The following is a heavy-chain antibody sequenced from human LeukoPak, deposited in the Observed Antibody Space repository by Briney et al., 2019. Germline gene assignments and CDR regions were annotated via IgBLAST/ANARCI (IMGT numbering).Heavy chain of an antibody. CDR3: ARDQGLLPLDY. V-gene: IGHV1-2*02. CDR2: INPNSGGT. D-gene: IGHD4/OR15-4a*01. J-gene: IGHJ4*02. Sequence: ASVRLSCKPSRYTFTGYYMHWVRQSPGQGLEWRGWINPNSGGTNYAQKFQGRVTMTRDTSISTAYMELSRLRSDDTAVYYCARDQGLLPLDYWGQGTLVTVSP. CDR1: RYTFTGYY.